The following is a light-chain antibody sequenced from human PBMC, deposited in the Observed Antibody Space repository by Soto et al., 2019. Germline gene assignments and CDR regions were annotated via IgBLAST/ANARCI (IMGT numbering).Light chain of an antibody. CDR1: QSISSW. CDR2: KAS. J-gene: IGKJ5*01. V-gene: IGKV1-5*03. CDR3: QQRSNWPT. Sequence: DIQMTQSPSTLSASVGDRVTITCRASQSISSWVAWYQQKPGKGPKLLIYKASHLESGAPSRFSGSGSGTEFTLTISSLQPGDFAVYYCQQRSNWPTFGQGTRLEIK.